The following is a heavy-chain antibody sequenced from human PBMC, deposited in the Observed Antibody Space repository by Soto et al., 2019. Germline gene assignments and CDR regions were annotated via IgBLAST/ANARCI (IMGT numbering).Heavy chain of an antibody. CDR2: MNPNSGNT. Sequence: ASLKVSCRASGYTFTRYDVNWVRQATGQGPDLIGWMNPNSGNTGYAQKFQGRYTMTRNTSISTAYMELSSMRSEDTAVYSCASVPPSRVTIFAVVLRAYGMDVWGQGTTVT. D-gene: IGHD3-3*01. V-gene: IGHV1-8*01. CDR1: GYTFTRYD. J-gene: IGHJ6*02. CDR3: ASVPPSRVTIFAVVLRAYGMDV.